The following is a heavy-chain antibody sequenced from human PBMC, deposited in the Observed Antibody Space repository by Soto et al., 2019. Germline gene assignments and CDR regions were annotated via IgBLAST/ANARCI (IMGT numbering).Heavy chain of an antibody. D-gene: IGHD6-13*01. CDR1: GFSLSTSGVH. CDR3: AHPGNKAAAGYYFDY. V-gene: IGHV2-5*02. CDR2: IYWDDDK. Sequence: SGPTLVNPTQTLTLTCTFSGFSLSTSGVHVGWIRQPPGKALEWLGLIYWDDDKRYSPFLKSRLIITKDTSKDQVVLTLTNVDPVDTATYYCAHPGNKAAAGYYFDYWGQGTLVTVSS. J-gene: IGHJ4*02.